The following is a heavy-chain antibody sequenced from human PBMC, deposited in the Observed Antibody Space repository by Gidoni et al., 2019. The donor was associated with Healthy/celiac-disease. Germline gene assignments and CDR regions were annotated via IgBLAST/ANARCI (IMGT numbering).Heavy chain of an antibody. D-gene: IGHD3-22*01. V-gene: IGHV3-21*01. CDR1: GFTFSSYS. CDR2: ISSISSYI. CDR3: VLNTYYYDSSGYIFDY. Sequence: EVQLVESGGGLVKPGGSLRLSCAASGFTFSSYSMNWVRQAPGKGLEWVSSISSISSYIYYADSVKGRFTISRDNAKNSLYLQMNSLRAEDTAVYYCVLNTYYYDSSGYIFDYWGQGTLVTVSS. J-gene: IGHJ4*02.